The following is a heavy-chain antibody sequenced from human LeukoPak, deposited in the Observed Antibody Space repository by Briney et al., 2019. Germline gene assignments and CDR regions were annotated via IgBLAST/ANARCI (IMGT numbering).Heavy chain of an antibody. V-gene: IGHV4-61*01. CDR1: GGSVSRGSYY. Sequence: SETLSLTCTVSGGSVSRGSYYWSWIRQPPGKGLEWIGYISYSGSTNYNPSLKSRVTISADTSKNQFSLKLSSVTAADTAVYYCARGGQLWPRDDYWGQGTLVTVSS. CDR3: ARGGQLWPRDDY. J-gene: IGHJ4*02. CDR2: ISYSGST. D-gene: IGHD3-16*01.